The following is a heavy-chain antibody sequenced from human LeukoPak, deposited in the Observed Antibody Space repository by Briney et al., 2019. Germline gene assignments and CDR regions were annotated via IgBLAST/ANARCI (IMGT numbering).Heavy chain of an antibody. CDR1: GGSISPYY. Sequence: SETLSLTWSVSGGSISPYYWSWFRQPPGKGLEWIGYIFHSGITTYNPSLKSRVTISLDSSKSQFFLRLTSVTAADTAMYYCARAETLAAIYFDFWGQGSLVTVSS. CDR3: ARAETLAAIYFDF. V-gene: IGHV4-59*01. D-gene: IGHD6-25*01. J-gene: IGHJ4*02. CDR2: IFHSGIT.